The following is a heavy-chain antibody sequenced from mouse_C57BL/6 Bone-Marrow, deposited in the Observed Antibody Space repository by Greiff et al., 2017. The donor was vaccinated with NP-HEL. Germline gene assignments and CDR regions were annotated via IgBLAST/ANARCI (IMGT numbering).Heavy chain of an antibody. CDR2: IRNKANGYTT. Sequence: EVQLQESGGGLVQPGGSLSLSCAASGFTFTDYYMSWVRQPPGKALEWLGFIRNKANGYTTEYSASVKGRFTISRDNSQSILYLQMNALRAEDSATYYCARYNNYGSSYRYFDYWGQGTTLTVSS. D-gene: IGHD1-1*01. CDR3: ARYNNYGSSYRYFDY. J-gene: IGHJ2*01. V-gene: IGHV7-3*01. CDR1: GFTFTDYY.